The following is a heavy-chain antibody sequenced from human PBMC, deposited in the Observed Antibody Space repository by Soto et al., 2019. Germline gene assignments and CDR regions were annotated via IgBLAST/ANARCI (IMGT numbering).Heavy chain of an antibody. Sequence: ESGGGVVQPGRSLRLSCAASGFTFSSYGMHWVRQAPGKGLEWVAVISYDGSNKYYADSVKGRFTISRDNSKNTLYLQMNSLRAEDTAVYYCAKEGAKTYYFDYWGQGTLVTVSS. CDR3: AKEGAKTYYFDY. V-gene: IGHV3-30*18. J-gene: IGHJ4*02. CDR2: ISYDGSNK. CDR1: GFTFSSYG.